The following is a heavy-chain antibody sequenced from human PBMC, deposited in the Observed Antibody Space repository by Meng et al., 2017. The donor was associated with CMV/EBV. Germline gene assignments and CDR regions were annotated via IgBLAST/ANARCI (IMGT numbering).Heavy chain of an antibody. CDR3: ARSIAVAGTSYFQH. V-gene: IGHV3-30-3*01. CDR1: GFNFSSYA. J-gene: IGHJ1*01. Sequence: QVALWGSGGGVVQTGRSLRLSCAASGFNFSSYAMHWVRQAPGKGLEWVAVISYDGSNKYYADSVKGRFTISRDNSKNTLYLQMNSLRAEDTAVYYCARSIAVAGTSYFQHWGQGTLVTVSS. D-gene: IGHD6-19*01. CDR2: ISYDGSNK.